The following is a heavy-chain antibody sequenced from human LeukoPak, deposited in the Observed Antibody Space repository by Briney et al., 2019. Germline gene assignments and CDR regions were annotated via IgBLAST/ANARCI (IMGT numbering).Heavy chain of an antibody. CDR3: ARVSVAATPFDY. D-gene: IGHD2-15*01. CDR1: GYTFTGYY. V-gene: IGHV1-2*02. CDR2: INPNSGGT. J-gene: IGHJ4*02. Sequence: GASVKVSCKASGYTFTGYYMHWVRQAPGQELEWMGWINPNSGGTNYAQKFQGRVTMTRDTSISTAYMELSRLRSDDTAVYYCARVSVAATPFDYWGQGTLVTVSS.